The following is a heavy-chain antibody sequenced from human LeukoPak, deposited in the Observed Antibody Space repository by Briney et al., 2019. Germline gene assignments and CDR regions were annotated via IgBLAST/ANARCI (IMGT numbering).Heavy chain of an antibody. D-gene: IGHD3-3*01. J-gene: IGHJ4*02. CDR1: GGTFSSYA. Sequence: ASVKVSCKASGGTFSSYAISWVRQAPGQGLEWMGRIIPIFGTANYAQKFQGRVTITTDESTSTAYMELSSLRSEDTAVYYCARAVRDDFWSGYYYFDYWGQGTLVTVSS. CDR3: ARAVRDDFWSGYYYFDY. CDR2: IIPIFGTA. V-gene: IGHV1-69*05.